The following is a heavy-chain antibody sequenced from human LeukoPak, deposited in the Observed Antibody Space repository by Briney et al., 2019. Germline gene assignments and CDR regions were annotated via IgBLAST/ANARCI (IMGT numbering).Heavy chain of an antibody. Sequence: SETLSLTCTVSGVSISSHYWSWIRQPPGKGLEWIAYIYYTGTRNYNPSLKSRVTISVDTSKNQISLRLSSVTAADTAVYYCARQGIDAFDIWGQGTLVTVSS. CDR2: IYYTGTR. CDR1: GVSISSHY. J-gene: IGHJ3*02. V-gene: IGHV4-59*08. CDR3: ARQGIDAFDI.